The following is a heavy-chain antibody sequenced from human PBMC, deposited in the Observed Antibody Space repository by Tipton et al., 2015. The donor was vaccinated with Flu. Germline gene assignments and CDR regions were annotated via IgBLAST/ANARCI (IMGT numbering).Heavy chain of an antibody. Sequence: TLSLTCTVSGGSIISYYWSWIRQPPGKGLEWIGYIYYSGSTNYNPSLKSRVTMSVDTSKSQFSLNLNSVTAADTAVYYCVRDSPWLRGFDYWGQGALVTVSS. CDR3: VRDSPWLRGFDY. CDR2: IYYSGST. J-gene: IGHJ4*02. CDR1: GGSIISYY. D-gene: IGHD6-19*01. V-gene: IGHV4-59*01.